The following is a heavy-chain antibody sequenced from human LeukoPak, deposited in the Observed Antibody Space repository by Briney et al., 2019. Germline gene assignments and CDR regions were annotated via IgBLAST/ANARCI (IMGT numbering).Heavy chain of an antibody. V-gene: IGHV4-59*08. CDR2: IYYSGST. Sequence: SETLSPTCTVSGGSISSYYWSWIRQPPGKGLEWIGYIYYSGSTNYNPSLKSRVTISVDTSKNQFSLKLSSVTAADTAVYYCASLDGSGSYFDYWGQGTLVTVSS. CDR3: ASLDGSGSYFDY. D-gene: IGHD3-10*01. CDR1: GGSISSYY. J-gene: IGHJ4*02.